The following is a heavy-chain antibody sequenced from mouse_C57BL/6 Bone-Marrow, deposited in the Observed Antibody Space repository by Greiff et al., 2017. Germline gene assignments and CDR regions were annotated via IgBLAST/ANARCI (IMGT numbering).Heavy chain of an antibody. V-gene: IGHV5-6*02. D-gene: IGHD2-12*01. CDR1: GFTFSSYG. CDR3: ARHVTSPLYYFDY. CDR2: ISSGGSYT. J-gene: IGHJ2*01. Sequence: EVKLVESGGDLVQPGGSLKLSCAASGFTFSSYGMSWVRQTPDKRLEWVATISSGGSYTYYPDSVKGRFTISRDNAKNTLYLQMSSLKSEDTAMYYCARHVTSPLYYFDYWGQGTTLTVSS.